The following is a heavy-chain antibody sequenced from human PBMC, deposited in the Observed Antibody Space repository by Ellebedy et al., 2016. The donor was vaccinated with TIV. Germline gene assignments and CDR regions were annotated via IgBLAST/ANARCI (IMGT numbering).Heavy chain of an antibody. CDR1: GFTFGRYG. D-gene: IGHD5-18*01. V-gene: IGHV3-21*01. CDR2: ISSSSNDI. CDR3: ARDFDTAPMKTIFDY. J-gene: IGHJ4*01. Sequence: GESLKISCAASGFTFGRYGINWVRQAPGMGLEWISFISSSSNDISYADSVKGRFTVSRDNAKNSLYLQMNNLRAEDTAVYYCARDFDTAPMKTIFDYWGHGTLVTVSS.